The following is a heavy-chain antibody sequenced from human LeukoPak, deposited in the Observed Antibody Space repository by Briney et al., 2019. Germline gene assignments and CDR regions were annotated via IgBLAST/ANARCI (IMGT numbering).Heavy chain of an antibody. J-gene: IGHJ4*02. CDR2: IDWDDDK. D-gene: IGHD3-16*01. CDR3: AREGGIMITFGGVNEPYYFDY. V-gene: IGHV2-70*04. Sequence: SGPALVKPTRTLTLTCTFSAFSLSTSGMRVSWIRQPPGKALEWLARIDWDDDKFYSTSLKTRLTISKDTSKNQVGLTMTNMDPVDTATYYCAREGGIMITFGGVNEPYYFDYWGQGTLVTVSS. CDR1: AFSLSTSGMR.